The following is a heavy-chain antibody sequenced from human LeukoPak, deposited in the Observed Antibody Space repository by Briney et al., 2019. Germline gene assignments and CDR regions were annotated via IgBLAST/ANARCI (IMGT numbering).Heavy chain of an antibody. CDR1: GFTFSSYG. Sequence: PGGTLGLSCVASGFTFSSYGMNWVRHAPGTGQERVSYISSSGTTIYSADSVKGRFTISRDNAKNSLYLQMNSLRAEDTAAYYCAREGTYGSGDHYHYYMDVWGRGTTVTVSS. J-gene: IGHJ6*03. V-gene: IGHV3-48*01. CDR2: ISSSGTTI. D-gene: IGHD3-10*01. CDR3: AREGTYGSGDHYHYYMDV.